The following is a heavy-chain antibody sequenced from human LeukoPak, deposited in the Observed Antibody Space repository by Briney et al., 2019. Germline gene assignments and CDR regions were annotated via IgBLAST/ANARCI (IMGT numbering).Heavy chain of an antibody. CDR3: AKALRRIQLWLWGFDY. D-gene: IGHD5-18*01. J-gene: IGHJ4*02. CDR2: MSGSGGST. V-gene: IGHV3-23*01. CDR1: GFTFSSYA. Sequence: GGSLRLSCAASGFTFSSYAMSWVRQAPGKGLEWVSAMSGSGGSTYYADSVKGRFTISRDNSKNTLYLQMNSLRAEDTAVYYCAKALRRIQLWLWGFDYWGQGTLVTVSS.